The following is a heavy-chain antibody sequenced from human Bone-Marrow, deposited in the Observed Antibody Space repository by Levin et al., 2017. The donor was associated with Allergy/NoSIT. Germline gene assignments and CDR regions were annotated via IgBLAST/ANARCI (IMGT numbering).Heavy chain of an antibody. CDR3: ARASGTYSPPEHH. D-gene: IGHD1-26*01. V-gene: IGHV1-18*01. CDR1: GYTFTNYG. CDR2: ISAYNGNT. Sequence: ASVKVSCKASGYTFTNYGVSWVRQAPGQGLEWVGWISAYNGNTHSAQKFQGRVTMTTDTSTSTAYMELRSLRSDDTAVYYCARASGTYSPPEHHWGQGTLVTVSS. J-gene: IGHJ5*02.